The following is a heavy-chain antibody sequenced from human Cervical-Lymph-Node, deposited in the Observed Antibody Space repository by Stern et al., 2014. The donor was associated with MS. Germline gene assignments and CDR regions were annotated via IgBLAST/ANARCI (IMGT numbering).Heavy chain of an antibody. J-gene: IGHJ4*02. CDR1: GFTFSHYS. V-gene: IGHV3-21*01. CDR2: TSNNSTHT. D-gene: IGHD4-17*01. CDR3: ARARVGDYARSPHLDS. Sequence: VQLVQSGGGLVQPGESLRLSCDASGFTFSHYSINWVRQAPGKGLECISSTSNNSTHTYYADSVEGRFTISRDSAKDSVSLHMVSLRAEDTAVYYCARARVGDYARSPHLDSWGQGTLVTVSS.